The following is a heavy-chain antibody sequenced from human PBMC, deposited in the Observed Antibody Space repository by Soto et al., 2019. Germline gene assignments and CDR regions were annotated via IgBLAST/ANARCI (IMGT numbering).Heavy chain of an antibody. J-gene: IGHJ5*02. CDR2: ISGSGGRT. Sequence: EVQLLESGGDLVQPGGHLRLSCAASGYTFSSHAMRWVRQAPGKGLEWVSGISGSGGRTYYADSVKGRFTISRDNSKYTLYLQMNSLRAEDTAVYYCAKSNMEDILVRGVIIPLNPWGPGTLVTVSS. CDR1: GYTFSSHA. D-gene: IGHD3-10*01. V-gene: IGHV3-23*01. CDR3: AKSNMEDILVRGVIIPLNP.